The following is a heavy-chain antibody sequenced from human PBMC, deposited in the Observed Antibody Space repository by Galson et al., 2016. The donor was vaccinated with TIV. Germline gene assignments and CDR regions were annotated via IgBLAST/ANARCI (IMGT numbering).Heavy chain of an antibody. Sequence: SLRLSCAGSGFTFNTYGMHWVRQAPGKGLEWVAVISNAGSNKYYADSVKGRFTISRDNSKNTLYLQMNSLTTEDTAVYYCAKVGISGYYPPSPTFFDFWGQGTLVTGSS. CDR3: AKVGISGYYPPSPTFFDF. CDR2: ISNAGSNK. CDR1: GFTFNTYG. V-gene: IGHV3-30*18. D-gene: IGHD3-22*01. J-gene: IGHJ4*02.